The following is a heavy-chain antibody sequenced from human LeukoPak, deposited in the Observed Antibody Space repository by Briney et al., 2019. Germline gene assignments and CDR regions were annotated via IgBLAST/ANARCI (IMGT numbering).Heavy chain of an antibody. J-gene: IGHJ4*02. V-gene: IGHV4-4*02. CDR2: IYYSGST. CDR3: ARLRADSPCDY. Sequence: SETLSLTCAVSGGSISSSNWWSWVRQPPGKGLEWIGSIYYSGSTYYNPSLKSRVTISVDTSKNQFSLKLSSVTAADTAVYYCARLRADSPCDYWGQGTLVTVSS. D-gene: IGHD3-22*01. CDR1: GGSISSSNW.